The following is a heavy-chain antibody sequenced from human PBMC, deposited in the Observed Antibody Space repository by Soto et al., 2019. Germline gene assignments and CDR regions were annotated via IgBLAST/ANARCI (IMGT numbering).Heavy chain of an antibody. CDR2: ISYSGST. CDR1: CDSSSGGDYF. J-gene: IGHJ5*02. CDR3: ARGVIVVQPTAMSWLDP. V-gene: IGHV4-30-4*01. D-gene: IGHD2-2*01. Sequence: SETLSLTCAVSCDSSSGGDYFWSWIRQPPGKGLEWLGYISYSGSTYYNPSLKSRVTISRDTSRNQFSLRLHSVTAADTAVYYCARGVIVVQPTAMSWLDPWGPGTLVTVSS.